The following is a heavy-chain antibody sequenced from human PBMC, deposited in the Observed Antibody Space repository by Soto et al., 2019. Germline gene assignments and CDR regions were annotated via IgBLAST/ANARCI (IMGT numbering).Heavy chain of an antibody. V-gene: IGHV4-34*01. CDR2: INHSGST. D-gene: IGHD6-19*01. J-gene: IGHJ1*01. CDR3: ARPPRLIYSSGLYRPYFQH. CDR1: GGSCRGYY. Sequence: SEPLSLTSAVYGGSCRGYYGSRIRQPPGKGQERSGEINHSGSTNYIPSLKGRVTISVDTSKNQFSLKRSSVTAADTAVYYCARPPRLIYSSGLYRPYFQHWGQGTPVTVS.